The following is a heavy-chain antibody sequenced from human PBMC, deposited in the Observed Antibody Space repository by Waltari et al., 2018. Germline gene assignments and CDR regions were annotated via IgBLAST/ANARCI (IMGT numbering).Heavy chain of an antibody. CDR1: GFTFHSYA. D-gene: IGHD3-16*01. Sequence: EVQLLESGGDLVQPGGSLTLSCAASGFTFHSYAMNWVRQARATGLEWVSAITSSYNITYYADSVKGRFTISRDNSKNTAYLQMNSLRAGDTAIYYCAKGTAAFYYGMDVWGQGTTVTVSS. V-gene: IGHV3-23*01. CDR2: ITSSYNIT. J-gene: IGHJ6*02. CDR3: AKGTAAFYYGMDV.